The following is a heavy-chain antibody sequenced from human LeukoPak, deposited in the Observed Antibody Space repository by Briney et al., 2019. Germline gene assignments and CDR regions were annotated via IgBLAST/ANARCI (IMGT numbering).Heavy chain of an antibody. D-gene: IGHD2-2*01. V-gene: IGHV2-5*02. Sequence: SGPTLVNPTQTLTLTCTFSGFSLSTSGVAVGWIRQPPGKALEWLALIYWDDDKRYSPSLQSRLTITRDTSKNQVVLTMTNMDPVDTATYYCARGYCERSSTKFDYWGQGTLVTVSS. CDR3: ARGYCERSSTKFDY. CDR1: GFSLSTSGVA. J-gene: IGHJ4*02. CDR2: IYWDDDK.